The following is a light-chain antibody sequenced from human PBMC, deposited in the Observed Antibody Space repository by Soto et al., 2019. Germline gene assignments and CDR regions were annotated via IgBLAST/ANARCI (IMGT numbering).Light chain of an antibody. CDR1: QSVRVN. V-gene: IGKV3-15*01. Sequence: EIAMTQSPGTLSVSPGERATFSGRASQSVRVNLAWYQQKPGQAPRLHIYGVSTRATGIPARFSGSESGTECTLTMCSLQSEYFLVYYFRPYNGWPFVVGPGTRVDIK. CDR2: GVS. J-gene: IGKJ3*01. CDR3: RPYNGWPFV.